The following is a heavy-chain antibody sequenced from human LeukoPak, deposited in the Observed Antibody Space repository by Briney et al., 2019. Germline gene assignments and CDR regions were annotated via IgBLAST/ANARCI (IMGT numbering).Heavy chain of an antibody. J-gene: IGHJ6*02. D-gene: IGHD3-10*01. CDR3: ARDYGRSRDYGMDV. CDR1: GFSFDDYA. V-gene: IGHV3-9*01. CDR2: ISWNSGSI. Sequence: GGSLRLSCVASGFSFDDYAMHWVRQAPGKGLEWASGISWNSGSIGYADSVKGRFTISRDNAKNSLYLQMNSLRAEDTALYYCARDYGRSRDYGMDVWGQGTTVTVSS.